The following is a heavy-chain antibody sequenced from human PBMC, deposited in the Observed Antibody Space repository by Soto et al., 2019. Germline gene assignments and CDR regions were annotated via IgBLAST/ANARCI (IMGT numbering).Heavy chain of an antibody. J-gene: IGHJ6*03. V-gene: IGHV3-48*01. CDR2: ISSSSSTI. CDR1: GFTFSSYS. D-gene: IGHD1-1*01. CDR3: ARQPPPGYMDV. Sequence: PGGSLRLSCAASGFTFSSYSMNWVRQAPGKGLEWVSYISSSSSTIYYADSVKGRFTISRDNAKNSLYLQMNSLRAEDTAVYYCARQPPPGYMDVWGKGTTVTVSS.